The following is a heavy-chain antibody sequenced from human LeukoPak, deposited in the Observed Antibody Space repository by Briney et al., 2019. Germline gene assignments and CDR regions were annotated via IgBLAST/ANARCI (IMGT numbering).Heavy chain of an antibody. Sequence: ASVKVSCKASANNFNSYYIHWVRQAPGQGLEWRGIINPSGGSTSYAQNFQGRVTMTRDTSTSTVYMELNSLRSEDTAVYYCARAVDTSTWINFDYWGQGTLLTVSS. V-gene: IGHV1-46*02. CDR1: ANNFNSYY. CDR2: INPSGGST. CDR3: ARAVDTSTWINFDY. D-gene: IGHD6-13*01. J-gene: IGHJ4*02.